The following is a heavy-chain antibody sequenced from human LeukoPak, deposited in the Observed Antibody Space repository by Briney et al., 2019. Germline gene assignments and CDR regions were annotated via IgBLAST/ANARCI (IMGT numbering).Heavy chain of an antibody. CDR3: AKGPRYYYDSSGYYVDY. Sequence: GGSLRLSCAASGFTFSDYAMYWVRQAPGKGLEWVSSIEASGGAAYYADSVKGRFTISRDNSKNTFYLQMNSLRAEDTAVYYCAKGPRYYYDSSGYYVDYWGQGTLVTVSS. CDR2: IEASGGAA. J-gene: IGHJ4*02. V-gene: IGHV3-23*01. CDR1: GFTFSDYA. D-gene: IGHD3-22*01.